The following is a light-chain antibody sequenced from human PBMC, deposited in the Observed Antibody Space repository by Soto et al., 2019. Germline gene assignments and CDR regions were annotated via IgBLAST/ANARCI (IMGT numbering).Light chain of an antibody. CDR3: QQYGSLIT. Sequence: ETVLTQSPGTLSLSPGERATLSCRASQSVSSSSLAWYQQRPGQAPRLLIYGSFSRATGIPDRFSGSGSGTDFTLTISRLEPEDFAVYYCQQYGSLITFGQGTRLEIK. V-gene: IGKV3-20*01. CDR2: GSF. CDR1: QSVSSSS. J-gene: IGKJ5*01.